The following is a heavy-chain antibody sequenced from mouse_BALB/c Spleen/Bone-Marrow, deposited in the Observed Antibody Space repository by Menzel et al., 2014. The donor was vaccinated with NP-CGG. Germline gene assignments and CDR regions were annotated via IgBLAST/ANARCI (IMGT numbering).Heavy chain of an antibody. V-gene: IGHV14-3*02. CDR2: IDPANGNT. J-gene: IGHJ2*01. CDR3: ARYYYGYYFDY. D-gene: IGHD1-2*01. CDR1: GFNIKDTY. Sequence: VQLQQSGAELVKPGASVKLSCTASGFNIKDTYMHWVKQRPEQGLEWIGRIDPANGNTKYDPKFQGRATITADTSSNTAYLQLSSLTSEDTAVYYCARYYYGYYFDYWGQGTTLTVSS.